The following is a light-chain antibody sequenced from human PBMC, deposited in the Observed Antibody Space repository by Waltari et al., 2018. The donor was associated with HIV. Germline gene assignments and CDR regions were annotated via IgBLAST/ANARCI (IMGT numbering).Light chain of an antibody. CDR1: QNIGRS. CDR2: AAS. Sequence: IQMTQSPSSVSVSVGRGVSINCLASQNIGRSLAWYQLRPGKDPKLIVYAASRLNDGVPARFHATGSKSNFTLDISNLQSEDFAVYVCQQATSFPHTFG. J-gene: IGKJ2*01. V-gene: IGKV1-12*01. CDR3: QQATSFPHT.